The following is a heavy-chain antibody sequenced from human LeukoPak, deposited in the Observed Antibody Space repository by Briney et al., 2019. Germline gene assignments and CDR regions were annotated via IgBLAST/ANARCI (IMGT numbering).Heavy chain of an antibody. V-gene: IGHV3-48*01. D-gene: IGHD3-10*01. CDR1: GFTFSSYS. CDR2: ISSSSSTI. Sequence: GGSLRLSCAASGFTFSSYSMNWVRQAPGKGLEWVSYISSSSSTIYYADSVKGRFTISRGNAKNSLYLQMNSLRAEDTAVYYCARPYGDDAFDIWGQGTMVTVSS. CDR3: ARPYGDDAFDI. J-gene: IGHJ3*02.